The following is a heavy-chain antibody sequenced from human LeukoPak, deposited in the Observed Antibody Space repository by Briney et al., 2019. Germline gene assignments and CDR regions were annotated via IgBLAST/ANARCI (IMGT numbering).Heavy chain of an antibody. CDR1: GFTFRNYW. Sequence: SGGSQRLSCAASGFTFRNYWMSWVRQAPGKGLEWVANIKEDASEKYYVDSVKGRFVISRDNAKNSLYLQMDSLRVDDTAIYYCARDQEGGAGSCYFDFWGQGALVTVSS. V-gene: IGHV3-7*01. CDR2: IKEDASEK. J-gene: IGHJ4*02. D-gene: IGHD2-15*01. CDR3: ARDQEGGAGSCYFDF.